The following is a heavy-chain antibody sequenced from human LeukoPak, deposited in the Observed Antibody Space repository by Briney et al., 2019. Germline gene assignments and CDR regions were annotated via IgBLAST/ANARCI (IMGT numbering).Heavy chain of an antibody. CDR2: ISGNGGRT. J-gene: IGHJ3*02. D-gene: IGHD4-17*01. Sequence: GGSLRLSCAASGFTFRSYGMSWVRQAPGKGLEWVSFISGNGGRTDYAESVKGRFTISRDNSKNTVYLQMNSLRDEDTATYYCAKDPNGDYAGTFDMWGQGTMVTVSS. CDR3: AKDPNGDYAGTFDM. V-gene: IGHV3-23*01. CDR1: GFTFRSYG.